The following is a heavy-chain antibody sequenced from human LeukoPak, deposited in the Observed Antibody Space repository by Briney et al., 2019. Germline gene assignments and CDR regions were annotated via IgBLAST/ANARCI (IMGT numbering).Heavy chain of an antibody. CDR1: GYSFTSYW. D-gene: IGHD2-15*01. CDR2: IYAGDSDT. Sequence: GESLKISCKGSGYSFTSYWIGWVRQMPGKGLEWMGIIYAGDSDTRYSPSFQGQVTISADKSISTAYLQWSSLKTSDTAMYYCARTNYCSGGSCYFETDYWGQGTLVTVSS. CDR3: ARTNYCSGGSCYFETDY. J-gene: IGHJ4*02. V-gene: IGHV5-51*01.